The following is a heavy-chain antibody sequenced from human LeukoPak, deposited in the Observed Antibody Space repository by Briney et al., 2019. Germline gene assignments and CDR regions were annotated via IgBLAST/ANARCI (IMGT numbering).Heavy chain of an antibody. V-gene: IGHV1-2*06. CDR2: INPNSGGT. CDR3: ARAPLYSSGWYAFDY. CDR1: GYTFTGYY. D-gene: IGHD6-19*01. J-gene: IGHJ4*02. Sequence: ASXXXSXKASGYTFTGYYMHWVRQAPGQGREWMGRINPNSGGTNYAQKFQGRVTITRDTSISTAYMELSRLRSGDTAVYYCARAPLYSSGWYAFDYWGQGTLVTVSS.